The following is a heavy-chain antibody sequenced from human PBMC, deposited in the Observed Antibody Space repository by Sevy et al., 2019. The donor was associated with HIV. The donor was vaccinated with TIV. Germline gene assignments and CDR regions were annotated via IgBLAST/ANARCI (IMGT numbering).Heavy chain of an antibody. CDR3: AKVGPLYDFWSGYYRKDYYYYGMDV. Sequence: GGSLRLSCAASGFTFSSYAMSWVRQAPGKGLEWVSAISGSGGSTYYADSVKGRFTISRDNSKNRLYLQMNSLRAEDTAVYYCAKVGPLYDFWSGYYRKDYYYYGMDVWGQGTTVTVSS. V-gene: IGHV3-23*01. J-gene: IGHJ6*02. CDR1: GFTFSSYA. D-gene: IGHD3-3*01. CDR2: ISGSGGST.